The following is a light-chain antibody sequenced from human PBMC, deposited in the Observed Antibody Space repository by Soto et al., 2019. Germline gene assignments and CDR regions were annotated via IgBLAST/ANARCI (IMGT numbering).Light chain of an antibody. J-gene: IGKJ5*01. CDR2: GAS. CDR1: QSVSSY. V-gene: IGKV3-11*01. CDR3: QQRTDWPMT. Sequence: EIVLTQSPATLSLSPGERVTLSCRASQSVSSYLAWYQQRPGQAPRLLIYGASNRATGIPARFSGSGSVTDFTLTISSLEAEDFAVYFGQQRTDWPMTFGLGTRLE.